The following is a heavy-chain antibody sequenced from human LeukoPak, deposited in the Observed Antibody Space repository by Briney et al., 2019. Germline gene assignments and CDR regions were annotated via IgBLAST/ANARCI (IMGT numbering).Heavy chain of an antibody. J-gene: IGHJ4*02. CDR2: ISAYNGNT. D-gene: IGHD3-22*01. V-gene: IGHV1-18*01. CDR1: GYTFTSYG. Sequence: EASVKVSCKASGYTFTSYGISWVRQAPGQGLEWMGWISAYNGNTNYAQKLQGRVTMTTDTSTSTAYMELRSLRSDDTAVYCCARWYTGSSGYYCDYWGQGTLVTVSS. CDR3: ARWYTGSSGYYCDY.